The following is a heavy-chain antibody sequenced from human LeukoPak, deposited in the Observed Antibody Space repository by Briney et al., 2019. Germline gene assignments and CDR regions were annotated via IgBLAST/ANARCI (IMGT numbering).Heavy chain of an antibody. Sequence: ASVKVSCKASGYTLTALAMNWVRQAPGQGLEWMGGFDPEDGETIYAQKFQGRVTMTADTSTDTAYMELSSLRSEDTAVYYCATEVSSGWDGRAGYGIDVWGQGTTVTVSS. CDR1: GYTLTALA. D-gene: IGHD6-19*01. CDR3: ATEVSSGWDGRAGYGIDV. CDR2: FDPEDGET. J-gene: IGHJ6*02. V-gene: IGHV1-24*01.